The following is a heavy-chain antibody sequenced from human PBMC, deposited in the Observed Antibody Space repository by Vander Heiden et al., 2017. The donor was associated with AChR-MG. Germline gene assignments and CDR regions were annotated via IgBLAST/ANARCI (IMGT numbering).Heavy chain of an antibody. CDR1: GDSVPSNSAP. V-gene: IGHV6-1*01. J-gene: IGHJ6*03. CDR3: ARDRGDGYNFYYYYYMDV. Sequence: QVQLQQSGPGLAKPSQTLSLTCAISGDSVPSNSAPWNWIRQSPSRGLEWLGRTYYRSKWYNDYAVSVKSRITINPDTSKNQFSLQLNSVTPEDTAVYYCARDRGDGYNFYYYYYMDVWGKGTTVTVSS. D-gene: IGHD5-12*01. CDR2: TYYRSKWYN.